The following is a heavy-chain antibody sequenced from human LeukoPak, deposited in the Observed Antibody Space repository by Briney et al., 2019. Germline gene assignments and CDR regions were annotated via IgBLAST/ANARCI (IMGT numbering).Heavy chain of an antibody. Sequence: QPGGTLTLSCAVSGFTFSSDTLNFLRQALRKGLDCDSAVNGSGGITYYAHSVKGRFPISRDNSRNTLYLQMNSLRAEDTAVYYCAKANRIAARHPHYFQHWGQGTLVTVSS. CDR3: AKANRIAARHPHYFQH. CDR2: VNGSGGIT. V-gene: IGHV3-23*01. D-gene: IGHD6-6*01. CDR1: GFTFSSDT. J-gene: IGHJ1*01.